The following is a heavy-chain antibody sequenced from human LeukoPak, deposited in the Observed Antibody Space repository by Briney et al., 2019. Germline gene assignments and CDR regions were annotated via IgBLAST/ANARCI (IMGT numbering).Heavy chain of an antibody. Sequence: GWSLRLSCAASLFTLSRYWMSWVRQAPGKGLEWVANINQDGSEKYYVDSVKGRFTISRDNAKNSLYLQMNSLRAEDKAVYYCASPDYWRQRTVVSVS. CDR3: ASPDY. J-gene: IGHJ4*02. CDR2: INQDGSEK. CDR1: LFTLSRYW. V-gene: IGHV3-7*01.